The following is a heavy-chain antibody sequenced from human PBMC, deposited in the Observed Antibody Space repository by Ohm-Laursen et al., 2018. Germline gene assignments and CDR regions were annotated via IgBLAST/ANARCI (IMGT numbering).Heavy chain of an antibody. V-gene: IGHV3-7*01. CDR3: ARDLSEPLDYGDYAGGDYYYYGMDV. CDR1: GFTFSSYW. J-gene: IGHJ6*02. D-gene: IGHD4-17*01. Sequence: SLRLSCAASGFTFSSYWMSWVRQAPGKGLEWVANIKQDGSEKYYVDSVKGQFTISRDNSKNTLYLQMNSLRAEDTAVYYCARDLSEPLDYGDYAGGDYYYYGMDVWGQGTTVTVSS. CDR2: IKQDGSEK.